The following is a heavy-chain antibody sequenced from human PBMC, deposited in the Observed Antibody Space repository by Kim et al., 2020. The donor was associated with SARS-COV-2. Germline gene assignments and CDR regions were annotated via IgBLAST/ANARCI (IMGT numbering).Heavy chain of an antibody. Sequence: NPTLKSRVTIAWDTSRNQFALDLTSVSDADTAVYYCARYEGRASWHKFDYWGQGILVTVSS. CDR3: ARYEGRASWHKFDY. V-gene: IGHV4-59*01. J-gene: IGHJ4*02. D-gene: IGHD2-21*01.